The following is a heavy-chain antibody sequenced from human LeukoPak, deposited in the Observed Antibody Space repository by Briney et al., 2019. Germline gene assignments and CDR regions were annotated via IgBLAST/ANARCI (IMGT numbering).Heavy chain of an antibody. CDR1: GFTFSDYY. V-gene: IGHV3-11*01. CDR3: ARLASGANGVDY. D-gene: IGHD1-26*01. Sequence: GGSLRLSCAASGFTFSDYYMSWIRQAPGRGLEWVSYISSSSIIYYADAVRGRFTISRDNAKNSLYLQMNSLRAEDTAVYYCARLASGANGVDYWGQGTQVTVSS. CDR2: ISSSSII. J-gene: IGHJ4*02.